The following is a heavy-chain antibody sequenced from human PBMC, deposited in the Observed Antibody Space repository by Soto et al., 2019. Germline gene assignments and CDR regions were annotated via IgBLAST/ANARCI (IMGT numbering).Heavy chain of an antibody. D-gene: IGHD5-18*01. CDR1: GGSISSGGYY. V-gene: IGHV4-31*03. CDR3: ARGGYSYGLDY. J-gene: IGHJ4*02. CDR2: IYYSGST. Sequence: SETLSLTCTVSGGSISSGGYYWSWIRQHPGKGMEWIGYIYYSGSTYYNPSLKSRVTISVDTSKNQFSLKLSSVTAADTAVYYCARGGYSYGLDYWGQGTLVTVSS.